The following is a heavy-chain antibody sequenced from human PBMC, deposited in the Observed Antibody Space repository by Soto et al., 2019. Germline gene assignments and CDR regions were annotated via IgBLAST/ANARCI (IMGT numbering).Heavy chain of an antibody. V-gene: IGHV1-8*01. CDR3: ARGRFYSETSIWFAF. D-gene: IGHD2-2*01. J-gene: IGHJ5*01. CDR1: GYTFIDYD. Sequence: ASVKVSCKASGYTFIDYDINWVRQAPGQGLEWMGWVSPNSGNTVYAQKFQDRVTMTRDTSISTAYMELNNLRFEDTAMYYCARGRFYSETSIWFAFWGQGTPVTVSS. CDR2: VSPNSGNT.